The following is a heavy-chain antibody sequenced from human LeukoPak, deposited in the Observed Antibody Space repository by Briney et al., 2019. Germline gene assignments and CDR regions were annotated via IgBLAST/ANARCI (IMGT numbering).Heavy chain of an antibody. D-gene: IGHD5-18*01. CDR3: AKARGYSYGPDYYGMDV. V-gene: IGHV3-9*01. CDR1: GFTFSSYG. Sequence: GGSLRLSCAASGFTFSSYGMHWVRQAPGKGLEWVSGISWNSGSIGYADSVKGRFTISRDNAKNSLYLQMNSLRAEDTALYYCAKARGYSYGPDYYGMDVWGQGTTVTVSS. CDR2: ISWNSGSI. J-gene: IGHJ6*02.